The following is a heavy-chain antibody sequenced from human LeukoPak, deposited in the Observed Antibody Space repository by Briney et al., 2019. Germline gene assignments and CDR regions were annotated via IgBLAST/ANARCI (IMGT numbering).Heavy chain of an antibody. CDR2: ISSGGSTI. Sequence: GGSLRLSCAASGFTFSSYSMKWVRQAPGEGLEWISYISSGGSTIHYADSVKGRFTISRDNAENSLYLQMNSLRDEDTAVYYCARGVRASTGNYWFDPWGQGTLVTVSS. J-gene: IGHJ5*02. V-gene: IGHV3-48*02. CDR1: GFTFSSYS. D-gene: IGHD3-9*01. CDR3: ARGVRASTGNYWFDP.